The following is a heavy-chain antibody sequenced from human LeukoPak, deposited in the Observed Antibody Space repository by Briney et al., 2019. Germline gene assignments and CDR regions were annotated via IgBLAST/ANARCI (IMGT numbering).Heavy chain of an antibody. D-gene: IGHD2-2*01. CDR1: GYTFTGYY. CDR3: ARVGFCGTTSCSLPYFDY. V-gene: IGHV1-2*02. CDR2: LNPNSGGT. Sequence: ASVKVSCKASGYTFTGYYIHWVRQAPGQGLEWMGWLNPNSGGTNYALKFQGRVTMTRDTSTSTAYMELSRLRSDDTAVYYCARVGFCGTTSCSLPYFDYWGPGTLVTVSS. J-gene: IGHJ4*02.